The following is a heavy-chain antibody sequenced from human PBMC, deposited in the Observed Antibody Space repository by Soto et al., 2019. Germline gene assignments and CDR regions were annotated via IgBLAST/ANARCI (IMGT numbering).Heavy chain of an antibody. D-gene: IGHD6-13*01. V-gene: IGHV3-48*03. CDR2: KSGSGTT. J-gene: IGHJ4*02. CDR1: GYMFNSHE. Sequence: PGGSQILSSVASGYMFNSHEMNWVRPAPGKGLEWISSKSGSGTTNYAESVKGRFTISRDNAHKSLFLEMKGLRVEDTAVYYCARGGIHWGQGTLVTCSS. CDR3: ARGGIH.